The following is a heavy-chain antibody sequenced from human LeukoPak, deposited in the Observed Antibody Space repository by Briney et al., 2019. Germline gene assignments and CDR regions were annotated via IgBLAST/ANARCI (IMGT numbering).Heavy chain of an antibody. J-gene: IGHJ4*02. Sequence: PEGSLRLSCAASGFTFSSYGMHWVRQAPGKGLEWVAVISYDGSNKYYADSVKGRFTISRDNSKNTLYLQMNSLRAEDTAVYYCAKNGLAMTDYWGQGTLVTVSS. D-gene: IGHD3/OR15-3a*01. CDR3: AKNGLAMTDY. V-gene: IGHV3-30*18. CDR2: ISYDGSNK. CDR1: GFTFSSYG.